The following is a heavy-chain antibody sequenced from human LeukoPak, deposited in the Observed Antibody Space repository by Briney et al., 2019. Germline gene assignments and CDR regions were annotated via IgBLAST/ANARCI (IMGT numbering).Heavy chain of an antibody. CDR1: GGSFSGYY. CDR2: INHSGST. Sequence: SETLSLTCAVYGGSFSGYYWGWIRQPPGKGLEWIGEINHSGSTNYNPSLKSRVTISIDTSKNQFSLKPSSVTAADTAVYYCARAAGGGSGWNFDYWGQGTLVSVSS. CDR3: ARAAGGGSGWNFDY. D-gene: IGHD6-19*01. V-gene: IGHV4-34*01. J-gene: IGHJ4*02.